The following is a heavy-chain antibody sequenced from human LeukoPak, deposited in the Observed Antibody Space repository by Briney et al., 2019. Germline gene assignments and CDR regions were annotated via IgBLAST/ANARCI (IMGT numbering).Heavy chain of an antibody. J-gene: IGHJ3*02. D-gene: IGHD3-22*01. CDR1: GFTFSSYE. V-gene: IGHV3-48*03. CDR2: ISSSGSTI. Sequence: GGSLRLSCAASGFTFSSYEMNWVRQAPGKGLEWASYISSSGSTIYYADSVKGRFTISRDNAKNSLYLQMNSLRAEDTAVYYCARRDLYYDSSGYGAWAFDIWGQGTMVTVSS. CDR3: ARRDLYYDSSGYGAWAFDI.